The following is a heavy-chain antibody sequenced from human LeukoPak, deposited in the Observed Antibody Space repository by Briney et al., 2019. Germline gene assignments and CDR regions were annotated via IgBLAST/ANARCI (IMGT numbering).Heavy chain of an antibody. D-gene: IGHD3-10*01. J-gene: IGHJ4*02. V-gene: IGHV3-30*18. CDR3: AKDGSFDYYGSGSYYFDY. Sequence: GGSLRLSCAVSGFTFSSYGMHWVRQAPGKGLEWVAVISYDGSNKYYGDTVKGRFTISRDNSKNTLYLQMNSLRTEDTAVYYCAKDGSFDYYGSGSYYFDYWGQGTLVTVSS. CDR2: ISYDGSNK. CDR1: GFTFSSYG.